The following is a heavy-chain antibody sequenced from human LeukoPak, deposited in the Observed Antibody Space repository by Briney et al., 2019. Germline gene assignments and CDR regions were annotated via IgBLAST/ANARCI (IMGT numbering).Heavy chain of an antibody. CDR1: GGSISTYY. Sequence: SETLSLTCTVSGGSISTYYWSWIRQPPGKGLEWIGYIYYSGSTNYNPSLKSRVTISVDTSKNQFSLKLSSVTAADTAVYYCAREAGIYSSEWYFDYWGQGTLVTVSS. CDR2: IYYSGST. D-gene: IGHD6-25*01. CDR3: AREAGIYSSEWYFDY. V-gene: IGHV4-59*12. J-gene: IGHJ4*02.